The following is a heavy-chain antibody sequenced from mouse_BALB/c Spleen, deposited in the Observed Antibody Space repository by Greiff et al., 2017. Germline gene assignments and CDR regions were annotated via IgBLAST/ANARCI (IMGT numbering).Heavy chain of an antibody. D-gene: IGHD2-10*01. J-gene: IGHJ2*01. CDR1: GFSLTDYG. V-gene: IGHV2-6-5*01. CDR3: AKHSSYGNYEDYFDY. CDR2: IWGGGST. Sequence: QVQLKESGPGLVAPSQSLSITCTVSGFSLTDYGVSWIRQTPGKGLEWLGVIWGGGSTYYNSALKSRLSISKDNSKSQVFLKMNSLQTDDTAMYYCAKHSSYGNYEDYFDYWGQGTTLTVSS.